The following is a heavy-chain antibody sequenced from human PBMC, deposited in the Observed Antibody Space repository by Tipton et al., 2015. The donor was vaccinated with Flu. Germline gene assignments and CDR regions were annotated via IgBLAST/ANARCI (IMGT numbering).Heavy chain of an antibody. D-gene: IGHD2-8*02. CDR3: ARGRLGYCTGGVCPFDH. CDR2: MNPNSGNT. V-gene: IGHV1-8*01. CDR1: GYTFTSYD. Sequence: QSGAEVKKPGASVKVSCKASGYTFTSYDINWVRQATGQGLEWMGWMNPNSGNTGYAQKFQGRVTMTRNTSISTAYMELSSLRSEDTAVYYCARGRLGYCTGGVCPFDHWGQGTLVTVSS. J-gene: IGHJ5*02.